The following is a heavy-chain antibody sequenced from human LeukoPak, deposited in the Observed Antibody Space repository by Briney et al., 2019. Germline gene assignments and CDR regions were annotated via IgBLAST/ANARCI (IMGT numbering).Heavy chain of an antibody. J-gene: IGHJ4*02. D-gene: IGHD3-22*01. CDR3: ARRNYYHENSGNSLYYFDF. V-gene: IGHV1-46*01. Sequence: ASVKVSCKASGYTFTSYYMHWVRQAPGQGLEWMGIINPSGGSTSYAQKFQGRVTMTRDTSTSTVYMELSSLRSDDTAVYYCARRNYYHENSGNSLYYFDFWGQGTLVTVSS. CDR1: GYTFTSYY. CDR2: INPSGGST.